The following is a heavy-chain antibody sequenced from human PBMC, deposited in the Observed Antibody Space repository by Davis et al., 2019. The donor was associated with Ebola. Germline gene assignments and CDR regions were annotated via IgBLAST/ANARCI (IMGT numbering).Heavy chain of an antibody. D-gene: IGHD2-2*01. CDR3: AKDLRSTSYYYYGMDV. CDR1: GFTFDDYA. Sequence: PGGSLRLSCAASGFTFDDYAMHWVRHAPGKGLEWVSGISWNSGSIGYADSVKGRFTISRDNAKNSLYLQMNSLRAEDTALYYCAKDLRSTSYYYYGMDVWGQGTTVTVSS. CDR2: ISWNSGSI. J-gene: IGHJ6*02. V-gene: IGHV3-9*01.